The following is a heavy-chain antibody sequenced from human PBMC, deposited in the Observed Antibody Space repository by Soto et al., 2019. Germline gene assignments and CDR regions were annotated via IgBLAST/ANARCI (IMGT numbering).Heavy chain of an antibody. CDR2: ISGSGGST. Sequence: PGGSLRLSCAASRFTSGYHAMNWIRQAPGKGLEWVSAISGSGGSTYYADSVKGRLTISRDNSQNTLYLQMNSLRAEDTAVYYCAKDLDFGSGYYYGMDGRGQGTTVTVS. D-gene: IGHD3-3*01. J-gene: IGHJ6*02. V-gene: IGHV3-23*01. CDR1: RFTSGYHA. CDR3: AKDLDFGSGYYYGMDG.